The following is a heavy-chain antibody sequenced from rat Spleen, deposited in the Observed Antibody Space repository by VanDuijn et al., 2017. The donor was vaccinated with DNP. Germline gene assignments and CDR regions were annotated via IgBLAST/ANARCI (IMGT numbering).Heavy chain of an antibody. J-gene: IGHJ3*01. D-gene: IGHD1-1*01. CDR2: ITSGGGST. V-gene: IGHV5-46*01. CDR3: AIYYYSGDNWFAY. Sequence: EVQLVESGGGLVQPGRSMKLSCVASGFIFSSFPMAWVRQVPGKGLEWVASITSGGGSTYYPDSVKGRFTISRDSAKNTLYLQMNSLRSEDTATYYCAIYYYSGDNWFAYWGQGTLVTVSS. CDR1: GFIFSSFP.